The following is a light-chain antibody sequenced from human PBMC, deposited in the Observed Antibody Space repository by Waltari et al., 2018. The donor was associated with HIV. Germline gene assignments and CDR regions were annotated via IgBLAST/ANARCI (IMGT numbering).Light chain of an antibody. CDR3: QVWDRGYKEAV. V-gene: IGLV3-21*02. J-gene: IGLJ2*01. CDR1: NIGRNS. Sequence: SYVLTQAPSISVAPGQTAPISCGNIGRNSVRWYRQKPGRAPLLVVLDDVARSSGIPARFSGARSGERATLTISGVEAGDEADYYCQVWDRGYKEAVFGGGT. CDR2: DDV.